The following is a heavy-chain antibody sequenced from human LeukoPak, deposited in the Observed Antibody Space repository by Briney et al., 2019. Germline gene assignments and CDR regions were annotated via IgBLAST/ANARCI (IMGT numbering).Heavy chain of an antibody. D-gene: IGHD2-15*01. CDR2: IFHSGTT. Sequence: PSETLSLTCSVSGGSINSSNYYWGWIRQPPGKGQEWIGSIFHSGTTYYNPSLRSRVTISVDTSKNQFSLKLRSVTAADTTVYYCARHEPPRHCSGVSCYSPNYYYYFMDVWGKGTTVTVSS. CDR1: GGSINSSNYY. CDR3: ARHEPPRHCSGVSCYSPNYYYYFMDV. V-gene: IGHV4-39*01. J-gene: IGHJ6*03.